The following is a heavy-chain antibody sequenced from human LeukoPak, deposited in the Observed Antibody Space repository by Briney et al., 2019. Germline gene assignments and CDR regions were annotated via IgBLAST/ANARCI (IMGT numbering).Heavy chain of an antibody. Sequence: SETLSLTCAVYGGSISSYYWSWIRQPAGKGLEWIGRIYTSGSSNYNPSLKSRVTMSGDTSKNQFSLKLSSVTAADTAVYYCARDWKRSSSSWMAPFDPWGQGTLVTVSS. CDR1: GGSISSYY. V-gene: IGHV4-4*07. CDR3: ARDWKRSSSSWMAPFDP. CDR2: IYTSGSS. J-gene: IGHJ5*02. D-gene: IGHD6-13*01.